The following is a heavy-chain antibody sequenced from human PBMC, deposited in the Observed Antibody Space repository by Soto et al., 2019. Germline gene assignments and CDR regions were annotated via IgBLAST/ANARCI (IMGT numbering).Heavy chain of an antibody. V-gene: IGHV3-23*01. CDR3: AGPGYSSQDY. Sequence: HPGGSLRLSCAASGFTFSSFALSWVRQAPGKGLEWVSAISGSGDGTDYADSVKGRFTISRDNFKNTLYLQMNSLRAEDTAVYYCAGPGYSSQDYWGQGALVTVSS. D-gene: IGHD5-18*01. CDR2: ISGSGDGT. J-gene: IGHJ4*02. CDR1: GFTFSSFA.